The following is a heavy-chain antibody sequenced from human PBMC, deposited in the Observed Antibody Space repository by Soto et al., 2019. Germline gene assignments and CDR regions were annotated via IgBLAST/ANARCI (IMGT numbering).Heavy chain of an antibody. Sequence: PGGSLRLSCAASGFTFSSYGMHWVRQAPGKGLEWVAVISYDGSDKYYADSVRGRFTISRDNSKNTLYLQMDSLRTEDTAVYYCAKDSTHCSGGSCYYFDYWGQGTLVTVSS. V-gene: IGHV3-30*18. D-gene: IGHD2-15*01. CDR3: AKDSTHCSGGSCYYFDY. CDR1: GFTFSSYG. CDR2: ISYDGSDK. J-gene: IGHJ4*02.